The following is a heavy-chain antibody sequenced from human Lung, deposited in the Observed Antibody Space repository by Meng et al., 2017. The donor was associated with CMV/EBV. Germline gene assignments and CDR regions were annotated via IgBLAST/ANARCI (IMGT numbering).Heavy chain of an antibody. Sequence: GGSXRLXXAASGFTFDDYAMHWVRQAPGKGLEWVSGISWNSGSIGYADSVKGRFTISRDNAKNSLYLQMNSLRAEDTALYYCAKDLRPRYNWNYDYYYGMDVWGQGTTVXVSS. J-gene: IGHJ6*02. D-gene: IGHD1-20*01. V-gene: IGHV3-9*01. CDR3: AKDLRPRYNWNYDYYYGMDV. CDR1: GFTFDDYA. CDR2: ISWNSGSI.